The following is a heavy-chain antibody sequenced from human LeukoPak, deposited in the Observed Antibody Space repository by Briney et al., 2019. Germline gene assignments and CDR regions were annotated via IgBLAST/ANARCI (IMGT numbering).Heavy chain of an antibody. CDR2: IHPSGML. CDR1: GASFNSDDQY. V-gene: IGHV4-31*03. CDR3: SRGLDSRKLGY. D-gene: IGHD3-22*01. J-gene: IGHJ2*01. Sequence: PSQTLSLTCTVSGASFNSDDQYWNWIRQSPGKGLEWIGSIHPSGMLYNNPSLESRATMSSDTSKNQFSLNLNSVTAADTAVYFCSRGLDSRKLGYWGRGTLVTVSS.